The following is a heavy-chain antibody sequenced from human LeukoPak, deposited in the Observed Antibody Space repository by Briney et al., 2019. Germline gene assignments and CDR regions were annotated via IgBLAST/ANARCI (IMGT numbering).Heavy chain of an antibody. CDR3: AREIGGSLQQLVIDY. CDR2: INPNSGGT. V-gene: IGHV1-2*06. D-gene: IGHD6-13*01. J-gene: IGHJ4*02. Sequence: GASVKVSCKASGYTFTGYYMHWVRQAPRQGLEWMGRINPNSGGTNYAQKFQGRVTMTRDTSISTAYMELSRLRSDDTAVYYCAREIGGSLQQLVIDYWGQGTLVTVSS. CDR1: GYTFTGYY.